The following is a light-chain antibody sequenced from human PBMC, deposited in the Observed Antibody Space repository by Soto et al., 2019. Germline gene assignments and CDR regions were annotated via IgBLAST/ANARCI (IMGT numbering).Light chain of an antibody. CDR2: GAS. CDR3: QQYGSSPLT. CDR1: QSVSSNY. J-gene: IGKJ4*01. Sequence: EIVLTQSPGTLSLSPGERATLSCRASQSVSSNYLAWYQQKPGQAPRLLMYGASSRATGIPDRFSGSGSGTDFTLTISRLEPEDLAVYYCQQYGSSPLTLGGGTKVEIK. V-gene: IGKV3-20*01.